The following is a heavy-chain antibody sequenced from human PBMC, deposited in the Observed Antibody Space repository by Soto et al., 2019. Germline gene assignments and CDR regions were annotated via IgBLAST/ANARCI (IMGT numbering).Heavy chain of an antibody. V-gene: IGHV4-39*01. CDR3: ARHGRSTVIGVAFDY. D-gene: IGHD3-22*01. CDR1: GGSISSSSYC. J-gene: IGHJ4*02. Sequence: QLQLQESGPGLVKPSETLSLTCTVSGGSISSSSYCWGWIRQPPGKGLEWMGNICYSGSTYYNPSLKSRVTLSVAKSTTQFSLKLSSVTAADTAVYYFARHGRSTVIGVAFDYWGQGTLVTVSS. CDR2: ICYSGST.